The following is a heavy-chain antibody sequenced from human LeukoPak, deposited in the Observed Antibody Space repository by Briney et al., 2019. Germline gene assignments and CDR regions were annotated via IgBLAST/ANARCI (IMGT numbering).Heavy chain of an antibody. J-gene: IGHJ4*02. D-gene: IGHD5-18*01. CDR2: INPSSGAT. CDR1: GYTFNYYY. Sequence: GASVKVSCKASGYTFNYYYMHWVRQAPGQGLEWMGWINPSSGATNYAQKFQGRVTMTRDTSVSTAYMELTRLRSDDSAVYYCASHAIHVADPTWGQGTLVTVSS. CDR3: ASHAIHVADPT. V-gene: IGHV1-2*02.